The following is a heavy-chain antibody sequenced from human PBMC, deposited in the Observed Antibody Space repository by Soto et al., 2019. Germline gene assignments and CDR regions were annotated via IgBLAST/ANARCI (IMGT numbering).Heavy chain of an antibody. V-gene: IGHV4-59*01. J-gene: IGHJ1*01. CDR2: IYYSGST. CDR1: GGSISSYY. Sequence: QVQLQESGPGLVKPSETLSLTCTVSGGSISSYYWSWIRQPPGKGLEWIGYIYYSGSTNYNPSLKSRVTISVDTSKNQFSLKLSSVTAADTAVYYCARGAQWLPRGAFQHWGQGTLVTVSS. D-gene: IGHD6-19*01. CDR3: ARGAQWLPRGAFQH.